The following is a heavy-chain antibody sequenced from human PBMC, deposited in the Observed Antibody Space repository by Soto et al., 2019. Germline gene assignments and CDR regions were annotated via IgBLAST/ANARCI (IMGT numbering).Heavy chain of an antibody. J-gene: IGHJ6*02. V-gene: IGHV1-69*13. D-gene: IGHD3-9*01. CDR1: GGTFSSYA. Sequence: SVKVSCKASGGTFSSYAISWVRQAPGQGLEWMGGIIPIFGTANYAQKFQGRVTITADESTSTAYMELSSLRSEDTAAYYCARANDILTGYYHYYYYYGMDVWGQGTTVTVSS. CDR2: IIPIFGTA. CDR3: ARANDILTGYYHYYYYYGMDV.